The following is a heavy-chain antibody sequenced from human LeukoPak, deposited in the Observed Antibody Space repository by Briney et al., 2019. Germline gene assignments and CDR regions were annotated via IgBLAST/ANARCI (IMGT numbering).Heavy chain of an antibody. CDR3: ARRGACGGDCSYFDY. D-gene: IGHD2-21*02. J-gene: IGHJ4*02. V-gene: IGHV3-48*03. Sequence: GGSLRLSCAASGFTFSNYEMHWVRQAPGKGLEWVSYISSSGSDIYYADSVKGRFTISRDNAKNSLYLQMNSLRAEDTAVYYCARRGACGGDCSYFDYWGQGTLVTVSS. CDR1: GFTFSNYE. CDR2: ISSSGSDI.